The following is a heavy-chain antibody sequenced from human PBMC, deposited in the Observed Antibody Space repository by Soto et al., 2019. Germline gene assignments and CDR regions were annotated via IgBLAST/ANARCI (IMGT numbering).Heavy chain of an antibody. Sequence: SETLSLTCAVSSGSISSSNWWSWVRQPPGKGLEWIGEIYHSGSTNYNPSLKSRVTISVDKSKNQFSLKLSSVTAADTAVYYCARDESDYDFWSGFDPWGQGTLVTVSS. CDR1: SGSISSSNW. J-gene: IGHJ5*02. D-gene: IGHD3-3*01. CDR3: ARDESDYDFWSGFDP. CDR2: IYHSGST. V-gene: IGHV4-4*02.